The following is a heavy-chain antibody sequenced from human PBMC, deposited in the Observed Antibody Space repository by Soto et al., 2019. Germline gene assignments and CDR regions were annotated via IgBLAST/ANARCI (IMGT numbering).Heavy chain of an antibody. J-gene: IGHJ6*03. CDR2: IYYSGST. CDR1: GGSISSGGYY. D-gene: IGHD2-2*01. V-gene: IGHV4-31*03. Sequence: QVQLQESGPGLVKPSQTLSLTCTVSGGSISSGGYYWSWIRQHPGKGLEWIGYIYYSGSTYYNPSLKSRVTISVDTSKNQFSLKLSSVTAADTAVYYCARIGPLVVPAAITYYYYMDVWGKGTTVTVSS. CDR3: ARIGPLVVPAAITYYYYMDV.